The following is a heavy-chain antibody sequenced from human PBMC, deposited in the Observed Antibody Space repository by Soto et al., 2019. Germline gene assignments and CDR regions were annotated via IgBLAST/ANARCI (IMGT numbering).Heavy chain of an antibody. CDR2: IRSKANSYAT. J-gene: IGHJ3*02. V-gene: IGHV3-73*01. CDR1: GFTFSGSA. CDR3: TSLDPGAFDI. D-gene: IGHD3-10*01. Sequence: EVQLVESGGGLVQPGGSLKLSCAASGFTFSGSAMHWVRQASGKGLEWVGRIRSKANSYATAYAASVKGRFTISRDDSKNTAYLQMNSLKTEATAVYYCTSLDPGAFDIWGQGTMVTVSS.